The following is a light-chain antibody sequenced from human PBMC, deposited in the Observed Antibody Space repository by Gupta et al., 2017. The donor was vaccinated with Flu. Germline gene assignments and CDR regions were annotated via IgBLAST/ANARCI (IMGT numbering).Light chain of an antibody. V-gene: IGKV1-39*01. J-gene: IGKJ2*01. CDR3: HQRDSYGRT. CDR2: GGS. CDR1: QSISSY. Sequence: DIQMTQSPSSLSASVGDTVTISCRAGQSISSYLNWFQLKPGKAPTLLIYGGSNLQSGVPSTFSGGSSGTEFTLTIIRLQPEDFATYGCHQRDSYGRTFGLGTRLEMK.